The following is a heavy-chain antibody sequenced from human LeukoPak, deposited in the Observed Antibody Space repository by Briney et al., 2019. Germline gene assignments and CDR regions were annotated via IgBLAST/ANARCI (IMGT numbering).Heavy chain of an antibody. D-gene: IGHD6-13*01. CDR1: GGSISSYY. J-gene: IGHJ4*02. CDR3: ARGLSYSSSWVFDY. V-gene: IGHV4-59*01. CDR2: IYFSGST. Sequence: SETLSLTCTVSGGSISSYYWSWIRQPPGKGLEWIGFIYFSGSTNYNPSLKGRVTISVDTSKNQFSLKLSSVTAADTAVHYCARGLSYSSSWVFDYWGQGTLVTVSS.